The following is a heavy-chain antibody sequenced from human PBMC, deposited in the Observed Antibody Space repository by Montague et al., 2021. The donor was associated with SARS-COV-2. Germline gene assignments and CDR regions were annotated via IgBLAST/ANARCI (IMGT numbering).Heavy chain of an antibody. CDR2: ICYSGST. J-gene: IGHJ3*02. D-gene: IGHD3-22*01. Sequence: SETLSLTCTVSGGFISSSSYYWGWIRQPPGKGLEWIGSICYSGSTYYNPSLKSRVTISVDTSKNQFSLKLSSVTAADTAVYYCARFPTSYYYDSKAAPATPDAFDIWGQGTMVTVSS. V-gene: IGHV4-39*01. CDR3: ARFPTSYYYDSKAAPATPDAFDI. CDR1: GGFISSSSYY.